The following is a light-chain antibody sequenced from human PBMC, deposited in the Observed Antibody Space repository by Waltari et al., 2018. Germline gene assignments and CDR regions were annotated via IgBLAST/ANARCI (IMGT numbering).Light chain of an antibody. V-gene: IGKV1-12*01. CDR1: QNIGSW. CDR2: SAS. J-gene: IGKJ1*01. Sequence: DIQITQSPSFVSAFVGDRVTISCRASQNIGSWLAWYQQKPGQAPKLLIYSASSLQSGVPSRFSGTGSGTDFTLTISSLQPEDFATYYCQQANNFPRTFGQGTKVEI. CDR3: QQANNFPRT.